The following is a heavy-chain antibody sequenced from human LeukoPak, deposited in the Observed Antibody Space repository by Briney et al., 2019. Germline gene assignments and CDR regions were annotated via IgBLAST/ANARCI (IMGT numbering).Heavy chain of an antibody. CDR1: GFTFSSYA. D-gene: IGHD3-10*01. CDR2: ISGSGGST. CDR3: AKSYYGSGSYRAPDAFDI. V-gene: IGHV3-23*01. J-gene: IGHJ3*02. Sequence: PGGSLRLSCAASGFTFSSYAMSWVRQAPGKGLEWVSAISGSGGSTYYADSVKGRFTISRDNSKNTLYLQMNSLRAEDTAVYYCAKSYYGSGSYRAPDAFDIWGQGTMVTVSS.